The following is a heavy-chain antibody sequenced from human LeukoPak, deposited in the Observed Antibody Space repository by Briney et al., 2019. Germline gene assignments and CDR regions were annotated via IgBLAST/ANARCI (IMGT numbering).Heavy chain of an antibody. CDR3: ARSTIFGVVRIDY. CDR2: IYHSGST. CDR1: GYSISSGYY. J-gene: IGHJ4*02. V-gene: IGHV4-38-2*01. Sequence: PSETLSLTCAVSGYSISSGYYWGWIRQPPGKGLEWIGSIYHSGSTYYNPSLKSRVTISVDTSKNQFSLKLSSATAADTAVYYCARSTIFGVVRIDYWGQGTLVTVSS. D-gene: IGHD3-3*01.